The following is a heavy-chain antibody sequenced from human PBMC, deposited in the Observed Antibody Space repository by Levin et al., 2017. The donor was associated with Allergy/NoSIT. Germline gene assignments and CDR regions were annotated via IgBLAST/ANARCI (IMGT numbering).Heavy chain of an antibody. Sequence: GESLKISCAASGFTFSSYAMSWVRQAPGKGLEWVSAISGSGGSTYYADSVKGRFTISRDNSKNTLYLQMNSLRAEDTAVYYCAKVAPYYYDSSGYGVGGYWGQGTLVTVSS. CDR2: ISGSGGST. J-gene: IGHJ4*02. CDR3: AKVAPYYYDSSGYGVGGY. D-gene: IGHD3-22*01. CDR1: GFTFSSYA. V-gene: IGHV3-23*01.